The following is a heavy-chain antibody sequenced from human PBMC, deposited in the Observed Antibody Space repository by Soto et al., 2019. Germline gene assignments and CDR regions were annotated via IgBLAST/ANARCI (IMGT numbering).Heavy chain of an antibody. V-gene: IGHV3-64D*08. D-gene: IGHD2-15*01. Sequence: PGGSLRLSCAASGFTFSSYSMNWVRQAPGKGLEYVSAISSNGGSTYYADSVKGRFTISRDNSKNTLYLQMSSLRAEDTAVYYCVILPLGWYFYWGQGTLVTVSS. CDR2: ISSNGGST. CDR1: GFTFSSYS. J-gene: IGHJ4*02. CDR3: VILPLGWYFY.